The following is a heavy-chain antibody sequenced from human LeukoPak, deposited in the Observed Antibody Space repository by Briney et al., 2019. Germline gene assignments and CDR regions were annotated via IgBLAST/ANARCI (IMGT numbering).Heavy chain of an antibody. V-gene: IGHV3-13*01. CDR1: GFTFSRCD. CDR3: ARGGIAVSGIDLEDY. J-gene: IGHJ4*02. D-gene: IGHD6-19*01. CDR2: ICTGGDI. Sequence: PGGSLRLSCAASGFTFSRCDMFWFRQAPGKGLEWVSTICTGGDIYYSDSVKGRFTISRENAKTSLYLQMNSLSAGDTAVYFCARGGIAVSGIDLEDYWGQGTLVTVSS.